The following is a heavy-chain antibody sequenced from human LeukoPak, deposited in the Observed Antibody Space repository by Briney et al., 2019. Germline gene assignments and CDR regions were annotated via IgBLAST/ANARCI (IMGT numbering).Heavy chain of an antibody. V-gene: IGHV3-23*01. CDR1: GFTFSTYA. J-gene: IGHJ4*02. Sequence: GGSLRLSCAASGFTFSTYAMSWVRQAPGKGLEWVSAISDDSGRIYYADSVKGRFTISRDNSKNTLYLQTNCLRAEDTAVYYCAKEADSSWPNWGQGTLVTVSS. CDR3: AKEADSSWPN. CDR2: ISDDSGRI. D-gene: IGHD6-13*01.